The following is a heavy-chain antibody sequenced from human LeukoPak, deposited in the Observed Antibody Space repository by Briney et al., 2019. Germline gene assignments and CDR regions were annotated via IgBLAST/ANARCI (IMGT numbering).Heavy chain of an antibody. Sequence: GGSLRLSCAASGFTFRSYEMNWVRQAPGKGLEWVSYISTSGSTIYYADSVKGRFTISRDNAKNSLFLQMNSLRAEDTAIYYCARERSGGNADYSLDYWGQGTLVTVSS. J-gene: IGHJ4*02. CDR1: GFTFRSYE. CDR2: ISTSGSTI. V-gene: IGHV3-48*03. D-gene: IGHD2-15*01. CDR3: ARERSGGNADYSLDY.